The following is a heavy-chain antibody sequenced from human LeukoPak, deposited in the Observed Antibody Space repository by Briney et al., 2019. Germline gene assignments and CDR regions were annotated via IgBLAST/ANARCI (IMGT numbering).Heavy chain of an antibody. CDR3: ARDLNGSGKFEPNYYYYYGMDV. Sequence: GGSLRLSCAASGFTFSSYAMHWVRQAPGKGLEWVAVISYDGSNKYYADSVKGRFTISRDNAKNSLYLQMNSLRADDTAVYYCARDLNGSGKFEPNYYYYYGMDVWGQGTTVTVSS. CDR2: ISYDGSNK. CDR1: GFTFSSYA. D-gene: IGHD3-10*01. V-gene: IGHV3-30-3*01. J-gene: IGHJ6*02.